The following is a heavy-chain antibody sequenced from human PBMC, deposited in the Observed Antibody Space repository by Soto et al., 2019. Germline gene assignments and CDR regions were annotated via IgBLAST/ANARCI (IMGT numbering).Heavy chain of an antibody. D-gene: IGHD5-12*01. CDR3: ARQDLVATMGFDY. CDR2: IYYSGIT. Sequence: QVQLQESGPGLVKPSQTLSLTCTVSGGSISSGGYYWSWIRQHPGKGLEWIGYIYYSGITYYNPSLKSRVTISVDTYKKQSSLKLSSVTAADTAVYYCARQDLVATMGFDYWGQGTLVTVSS. V-gene: IGHV4-31*03. J-gene: IGHJ4*02. CDR1: GGSISSGGYY.